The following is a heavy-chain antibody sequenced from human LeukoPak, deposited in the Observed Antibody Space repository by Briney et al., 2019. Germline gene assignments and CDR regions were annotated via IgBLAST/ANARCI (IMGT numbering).Heavy chain of an antibody. CDR3: ARQYYYDSSGYYDIDY. D-gene: IGHD3-22*01. CDR2: IYPGDSDT. J-gene: IGHJ4*02. V-gene: IGHV5-51*01. CDR1: GYSFTSYW. Sequence: GESLKISCKGSGYSFTSYWIGWVRQMPGKGLEWMGIIYPGDSDTRYSPSFQGQVTISADKSISTAYLQWSSLKASDTAMYYCARQYYYDSSGYYDIDYWGQGTLVTVSS.